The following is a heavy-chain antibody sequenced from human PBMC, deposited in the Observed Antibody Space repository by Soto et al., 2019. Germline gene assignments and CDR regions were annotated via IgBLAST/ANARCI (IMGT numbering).Heavy chain of an antibody. Sequence: SETLSLTCTVSGGSVSSGSYYWSWIRQPPGKELEWIGYIYYSGSTNYNPSLKSRVTISVDTSKNQFSLKLSSVTAADTAVYYWARLTEGCSSTSCYYYYYYGMDVWGQGTTVTVSS. CDR3: ARLTEGCSSTSCYYYYYYGMDV. J-gene: IGHJ6*02. D-gene: IGHD2-2*01. V-gene: IGHV4-61*01. CDR2: IYYSGST. CDR1: GGSVSSGSYY.